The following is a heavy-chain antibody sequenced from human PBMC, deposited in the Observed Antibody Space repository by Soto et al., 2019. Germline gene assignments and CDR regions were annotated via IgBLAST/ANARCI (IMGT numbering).Heavy chain of an antibody. CDR3: AKGLSRATKGSNYGMDV. J-gene: IGHJ6*02. CDR1: GFTFSSYA. D-gene: IGHD3-10*01. V-gene: IGHV3-23*01. Sequence: PGGSLRLSCAASGFTFSSYAMSWVRQAPGKGLEWVSAISGSGGSTYYADSVKGRFTISRDNSKNTLYLQMNSLRAEDTAVYYCAKGLSRATKGSNYGMDVWGQGTTVTVSS. CDR2: ISGSGGST.